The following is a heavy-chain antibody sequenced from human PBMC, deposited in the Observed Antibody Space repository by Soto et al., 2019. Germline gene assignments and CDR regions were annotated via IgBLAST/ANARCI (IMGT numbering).Heavy chain of an antibody. J-gene: IGHJ4*02. D-gene: IGHD2-2*01. CDR2: ISGNANDI. CDR1: GFTFSNHA. V-gene: IGHV3-23*01. CDR3: PKNRYGSLSMRCFDT. Sequence: EVHLLESGGALVQPGGSLRLSCAASGFTFSNHAMNWVRQAPGKGLEWLSAISGNANDIYYADSVKGRFTSDRDRFTNPVCLQMNCLRADDTALYDFPKNRYGSLSMRCFDTRGQGTLVSVSS.